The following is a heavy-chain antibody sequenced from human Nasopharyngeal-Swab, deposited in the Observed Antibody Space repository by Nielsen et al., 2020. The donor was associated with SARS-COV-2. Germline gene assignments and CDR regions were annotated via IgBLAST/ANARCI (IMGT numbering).Heavy chain of an antibody. CDR2: IYYSGST. CDR1: GGSISSSNYY. CDR3: AREGSTSPWNGYYYGMDV. J-gene: IGHJ6*02. Sequence: GSLRLSCTVSGGSISSSNYYWSWIRQPPGKGLEWIGYIYYSGSTNYNPSLKSRVTISVDTSKNQFSLKLSSVTAADTAVYYCAREGSTSPWNGYYYGMDVWGQGTTVTVSS. V-gene: IGHV4-61*01. D-gene: IGHD2-2*01.